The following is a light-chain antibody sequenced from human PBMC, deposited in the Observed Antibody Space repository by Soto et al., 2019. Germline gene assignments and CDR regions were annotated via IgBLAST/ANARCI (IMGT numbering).Light chain of an antibody. J-gene: IGKJ2*01. V-gene: IGKV2-24*01. Sequence: DIVLTQTPLSSPVTLGQPASISCKSSQSLLHSDGNTYLSWLHQRPGQPPRLLIYTTSNRFSGVPARFIGSRAGTAFTLTISRVEAEDVCVYYCLQAPPYPPSTFGQGTNLEIK. CDR1: QSLLHSDGNTY. CDR3: LQAPPYPPST. CDR2: TTS.